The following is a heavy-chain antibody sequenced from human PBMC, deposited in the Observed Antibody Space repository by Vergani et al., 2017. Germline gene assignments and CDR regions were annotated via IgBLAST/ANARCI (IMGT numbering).Heavy chain of an antibody. CDR3: TTSRTDFWSGYVRDAFDI. V-gene: IGHV3-15*01. D-gene: IGHD3-3*01. CDR1: GFTFSSYW. Sequence: EVQLVESGGGLVQPGGSLRLSCAASGFTFSSYWMSWVRQAPGKGLEWVGRIKSKTDGGTTDYAAPVKGRFTISRDDSKNTLYLQMNSLKTEDTAVYYCTTSRTDFWSGYVRDAFDIWGQGTMVTVSS. J-gene: IGHJ3*02. CDR2: IKSKTDGGTT.